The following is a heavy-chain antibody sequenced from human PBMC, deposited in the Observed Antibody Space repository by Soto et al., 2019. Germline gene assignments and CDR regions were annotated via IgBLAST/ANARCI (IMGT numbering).Heavy chain of an antibody. V-gene: IGHV3-11*01. Sequence: GGSLRLSCAASGFTFSDYYMSWIRQAPGKGLEWVSYISSSGSTIYYADSVKGRFTISRDNAKNSLYLQMNSLRAEDTAVYYCARRVDYVPGGEGFHYYYYMDVWGKGTTVTVSS. CDR1: GFTFSDYY. J-gene: IGHJ6*03. CDR3: ARRVDYVPGGEGFHYYYYMDV. CDR2: ISSSGSTI. D-gene: IGHD4-17*01.